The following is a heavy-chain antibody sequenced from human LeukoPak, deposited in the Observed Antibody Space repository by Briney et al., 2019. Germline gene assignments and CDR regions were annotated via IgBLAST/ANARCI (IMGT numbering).Heavy chain of an antibody. CDR1: GGSISSYY. V-gene: IGHV4-59*01. CDR3: ARDRLWYYDSSGYYNNLDY. Sequence: SETLSLTCTVSGGSISSYYWNWIRQPPGKGLEWIGYIYYSGTTNYNPSLKSRVTISVDTSKNQFSLKLSSVTAADTAVYYCARDRLWYYDSSGYYNNLDYWGQGTLVTVSS. CDR2: IYYSGTT. D-gene: IGHD3-22*01. J-gene: IGHJ4*02.